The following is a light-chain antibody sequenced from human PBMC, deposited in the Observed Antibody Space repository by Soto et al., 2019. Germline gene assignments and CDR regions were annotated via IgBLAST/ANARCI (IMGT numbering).Light chain of an antibody. CDR3: QQGNNGTSWT. CDR2: DTA. J-gene: IGKJ1*01. CDR1: QSVRGY. V-gene: IGKV3-11*01. Sequence: EIVLTQSPATLSLSPGERATLSCRASQSVRGYLAWYQQKPGQAPRLLIYDTANRATDIPARFIGSGYGTDFTLTISSLEPEDFAVYYCQQGNNGTSWTFGQGTKVDIK.